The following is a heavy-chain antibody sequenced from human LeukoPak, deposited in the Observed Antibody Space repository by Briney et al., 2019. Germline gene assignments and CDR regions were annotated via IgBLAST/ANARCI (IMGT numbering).Heavy chain of an antibody. D-gene: IGHD3-22*01. J-gene: IGHJ4*02. V-gene: IGHV4-4*07. CDR2: IYTSGST. Sequence: SETLSLTCTVSGGSISSYYWSWIRQPAGKGLEWIGRIYTSGSTNYNPSLKSRVTMSVGTSKNQFSLKLSSVTAADTAVYYCARDAPLDGSSGYYLDYWGQGTLVTVSS. CDR3: ARDAPLDGSSGYYLDY. CDR1: GGSISSYY.